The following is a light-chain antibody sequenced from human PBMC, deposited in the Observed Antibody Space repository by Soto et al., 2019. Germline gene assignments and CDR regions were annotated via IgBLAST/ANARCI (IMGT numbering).Light chain of an antibody. V-gene: IGLV2-14*01. CDR3: SSYASSSTV. CDR2: EVS. CDR1: NTDVGGYNY. J-gene: IGLJ2*01. Sequence: QSALTQPASVSGSPGQSITVSCTGTNTDVGGYNYVSWYQHHPGKAPKLMIYEVSNRPSGVSNRFSGSKSGNTASLTISGLQAEDEADYYCSSYASSSTVFGGGTKLTVL.